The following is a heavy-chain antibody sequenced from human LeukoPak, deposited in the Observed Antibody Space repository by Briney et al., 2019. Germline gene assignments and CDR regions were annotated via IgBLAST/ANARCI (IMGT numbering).Heavy chain of an antibody. CDR2: IWYDGSNE. V-gene: IGHV3-33*08. CDR1: GFTFSSYG. D-gene: IGHD2-21*02. CDR3: ARDRSAVTANAIWSRYFDL. J-gene: IGHJ2*01. Sequence: AGGSLRLSCAASGFTFSSYGMHWVRQAPGKGLEWVAVIWYDGSNEYYADSVKGRFTISRDNSKNTLYLQMNSLRVEDTAVYYCARDRSAVTANAIWSRYFDLWGRGTLVTVSS.